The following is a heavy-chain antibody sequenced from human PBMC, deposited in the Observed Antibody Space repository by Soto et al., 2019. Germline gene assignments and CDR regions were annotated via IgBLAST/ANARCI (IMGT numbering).Heavy chain of an antibody. Sequence: QVQLVESGGGVVQPGRSLRLSCAASGFTFSSYGMHWVRQAPGKGLEWVAVISYDGSNKNYADSVKGRFTISRDNSKNTLYLQMISLRAEDTAVYYCAKGTWEASGGYGGELDYWGQGTLVTVSS. CDR2: ISYDGSNK. V-gene: IGHV3-30*18. J-gene: IGHJ4*02. D-gene: IGHD1-26*01. CDR1: GFTFSSYG. CDR3: AKGTWEASGGYGGELDY.